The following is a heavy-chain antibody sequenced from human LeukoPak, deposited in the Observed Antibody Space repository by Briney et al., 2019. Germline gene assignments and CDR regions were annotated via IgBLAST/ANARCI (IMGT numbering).Heavy chain of an antibody. D-gene: IGHD1-26*01. Sequence: PSETLSLTCTVSGGSISSYYWSWIRQPPGKGLEWIGYIYDSGSTNYNPSLKSRVTISMDTSKMQFSLRVNSVTAADTAVYYCARAWDRYAFDIWGQGTMVTVSS. CDR2: IYDSGST. CDR1: GGSISSYY. J-gene: IGHJ3*02. V-gene: IGHV4-59*12. CDR3: ARAWDRYAFDI.